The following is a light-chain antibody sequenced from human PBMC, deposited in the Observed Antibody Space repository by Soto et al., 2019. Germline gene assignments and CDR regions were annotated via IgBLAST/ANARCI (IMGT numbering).Light chain of an antibody. CDR2: DSS. J-gene: IGKJ1*01. CDR1: QSVSSY. V-gene: IGKV3-11*01. CDR3: QQYNNWPTWT. Sequence: EIVLTQSPATLSLSPGERATLSCRASQSVSSYLAWYQQKPGQAPRLLIYDSSNRATGIPARFSGSGSGTDFTLTISSLEPEDLAVYYCQQYNNWPTWTFGQGTKVEI.